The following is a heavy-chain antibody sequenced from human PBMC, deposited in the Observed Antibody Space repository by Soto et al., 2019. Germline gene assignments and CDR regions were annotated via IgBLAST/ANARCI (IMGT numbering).Heavy chain of an antibody. CDR3: ARDQLASSVSGYYGMDV. V-gene: IGHV4-59*01. CDR1: GGSISSYY. D-gene: IGHD1-26*01. J-gene: IGHJ6*02. CDR2: IYYSGST. Sequence: SETLSLTCTVSGGSISSYYWSWIRQPPGKGLEWIGYIYYSGSTNYNPSLKSRVTISVDTSKNQFSLKLSSVTAADTAVYYCARDQLASSVSGYYGMDVWGQGTTVTVSS.